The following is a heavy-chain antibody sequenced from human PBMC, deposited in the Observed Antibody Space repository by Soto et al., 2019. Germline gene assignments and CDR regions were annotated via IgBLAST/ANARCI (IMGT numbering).Heavy chain of an antibody. D-gene: IGHD2-15*01. CDR1: GYSFTSYW. Sequence: GESLKISCKGSGYSFTSYWIGWVRQMPGKGLEWMGIIYPGDSDTRYSPSFQGQVTISADKPISTAYLQWSSLKASETAMYYCARPLDCSGGSCYSGYAFDIWGQGTMVTVSS. V-gene: IGHV5-51*01. J-gene: IGHJ3*02. CDR2: IYPGDSDT. CDR3: ARPLDCSGGSCYSGYAFDI.